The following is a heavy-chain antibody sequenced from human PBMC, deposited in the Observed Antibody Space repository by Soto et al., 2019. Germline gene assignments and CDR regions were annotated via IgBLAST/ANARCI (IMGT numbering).Heavy chain of an antibody. V-gene: IGHV3-30*18. D-gene: IGHD2-2*02. CDR1: GFTFNTYG. CDR2: ISYDGSEK. Sequence: GGSLRLSCAASGFTFNTYGMHWVRQAPGKGLEWVAVISYDGSEKYYVDSVKGRFTISKDNSKNTLYLQMNSLRPEDTAVYYCAKSPNSYCSSTNCYKYYFDHWGQGTRVTVYS. J-gene: IGHJ4*02. CDR3: AKSPNSYCSSTNCYKYYFDH.